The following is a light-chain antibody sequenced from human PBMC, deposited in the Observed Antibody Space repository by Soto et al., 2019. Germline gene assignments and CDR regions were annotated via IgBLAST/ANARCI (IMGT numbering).Light chain of an antibody. V-gene: IGKV3-15*01. CDR1: QSVSSN. CDR3: QQYNNWPPWT. CDR2: GAS. Sequence: ETVMTQSPATLSVSPGERATLSCRASQSVSSNLAWYQQKPGQAPRLLIYGASTRATGIPARFSGSGSGTEFTLTIGSLQSEDFAVYYCQQYNNWPPWTFGQGTKVEIK. J-gene: IGKJ1*01.